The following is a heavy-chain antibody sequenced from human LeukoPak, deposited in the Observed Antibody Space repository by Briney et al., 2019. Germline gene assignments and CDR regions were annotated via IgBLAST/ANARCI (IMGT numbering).Heavy chain of an antibody. CDR3: ARVPQGTMIVVG. V-gene: IGHV3-21*01. CDR1: GFTFSSYS. J-gene: IGHJ4*02. D-gene: IGHD3-22*01. Sequence: GGSLRLSCAASGFTFSSYSMNWVRQAPGKGLEWVSSISSSSSYIYYADSVKGRFTISRDNAKNSLYLQMNSLRAEDTAVYYCARVPQGTMIVVGWGQGTLVTVSS. CDR2: ISSSSSYI.